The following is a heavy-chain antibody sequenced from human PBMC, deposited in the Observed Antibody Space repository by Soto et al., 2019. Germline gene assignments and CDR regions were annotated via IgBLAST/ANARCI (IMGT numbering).Heavy chain of an antibody. CDR1: GGSFSGYY. Sequence: SETLSLTCAVYGGSFSGYYWSWIRQPPGKGLEWIGEINHSGSTNYNPSLKSRVTISVDTSKNQFSLKLSSVTAADTAVYYCARDKFGGDSSSWYGRAHYYSYGMDVWGQGTTVTVSS. V-gene: IGHV4-34*01. CDR3: ARDKFGGDSSSWYGRAHYYSYGMDV. J-gene: IGHJ6*02. CDR2: INHSGST. D-gene: IGHD6-13*01.